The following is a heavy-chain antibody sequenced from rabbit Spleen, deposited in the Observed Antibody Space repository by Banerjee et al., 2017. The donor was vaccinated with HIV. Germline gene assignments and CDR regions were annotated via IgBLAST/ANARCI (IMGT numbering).Heavy chain of an antibody. CDR3: ARARYIHGGFGATYPTYFNL. Sequence: QEQLEESGGGLVKPEGSLKLSCKASGFSFSNKAVMCWVRQAPGKGLEWIACINTITGKTVYATWAKGRFTISRASSTMVFLQMTSLTAADTATYFCARARYIHGGFGATYPTYFNLWGPGTLVTVS. CDR2: INTITGKT. CDR1: GFSFSNKAV. D-gene: IGHD6-1*01. V-gene: IGHV1S45*01. J-gene: IGHJ4*01.